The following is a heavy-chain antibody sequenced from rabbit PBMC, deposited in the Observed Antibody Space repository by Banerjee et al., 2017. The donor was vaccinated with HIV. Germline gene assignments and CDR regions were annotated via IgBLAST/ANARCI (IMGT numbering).Heavy chain of an antibody. CDR2: IYPDYGST. Sequence: QSLEESGGGLVKPEGSLTLSCKASGIDFSSYGISWVRQAPGKGLEWIAYIYPDYGSTDYATWAKGRFTISKASWTTVTLQMTSLTAADTATYFCARDLAGVTGWNFGLWGQGTLVTVS. J-gene: IGHJ6*01. D-gene: IGHD4-1*01. CDR3: ARDLAGVTGWNFGL. V-gene: IGHV1S40*01. CDR1: GIDFSSYG.